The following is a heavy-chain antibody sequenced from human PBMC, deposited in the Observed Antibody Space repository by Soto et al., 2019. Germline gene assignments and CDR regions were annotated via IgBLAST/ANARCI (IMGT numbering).Heavy chain of an antibody. J-gene: IGHJ6*02. CDR2: ISSDGSNK. CDR3: ARGRRLTMTGREFYYRLDV. V-gene: IGHV3-30-3*01. D-gene: IGHD3-10*01. CDR1: GFSLTSFA. Sequence: PGGSLRLSCTASGFSLTSFAVHWVRQAPGKGLEWVAVISSDGSNKYYIEPVKGRFNISRDNFKNAMYMEIDNLRIEDTAVYYCARGRRLTMTGREFYYRLDVWGQGTTVTVSS.